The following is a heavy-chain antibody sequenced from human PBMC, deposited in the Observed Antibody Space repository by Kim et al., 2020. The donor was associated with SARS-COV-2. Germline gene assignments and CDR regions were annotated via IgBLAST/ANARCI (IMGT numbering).Heavy chain of an antibody. J-gene: IGHJ5*02. Sequence: TTHNHPALKSRVTMSIDNSKNQHSRRLTSVTAADTAVYYCARGGPLSWFDPWGQGILVTVSS. CDR2: TT. V-gene: IGHV4-4*07. CDR3: ARGGPLSWFDP.